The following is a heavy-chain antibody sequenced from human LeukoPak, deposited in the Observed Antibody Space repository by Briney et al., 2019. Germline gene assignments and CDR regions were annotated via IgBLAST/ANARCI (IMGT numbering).Heavy chain of an antibody. D-gene: IGHD3-10*01. J-gene: IGHJ3*02. Sequence: SETLSLTCTVSGGSISSYYWSWIRQPPGKGLEWIGYIYYSGSTNYNPSLKSRVTISVKTSKNQFSLKLRSVTAADTAVYYCARGGGVFDIWGQGTMVTVSS. CDR2: IYYSGST. CDR3: ARGGGVFDI. CDR1: GGSISSYY. V-gene: IGHV4-59*01.